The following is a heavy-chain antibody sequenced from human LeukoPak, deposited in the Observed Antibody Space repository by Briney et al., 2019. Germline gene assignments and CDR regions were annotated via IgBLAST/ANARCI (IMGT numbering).Heavy chain of an antibody. CDR3: ARAFVCSSTSCYTGDAFDI. J-gene: IGHJ3*02. D-gene: IGHD2-2*02. CDR1: GGTFSSYA. CDR2: IIPIFGTA. Sequence: SVKVSCKASGGTFSSYAISWVRQAPGQGLEWMGGIIPIFGTANYAQKFQGRVTITTDESTSTAYMELSSLRSEDTAVYYCARAFVCSSTSCYTGDAFDIWGQGTMVTVSS. V-gene: IGHV1-69*05.